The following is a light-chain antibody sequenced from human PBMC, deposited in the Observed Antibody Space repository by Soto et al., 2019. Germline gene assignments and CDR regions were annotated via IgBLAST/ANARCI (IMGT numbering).Light chain of an antibody. CDR3: SSYTSSSTLVV. CDR2: DVS. CDR1: SSDVGGYNY. V-gene: IGLV2-14*01. Sequence: QSALTQPASVSGSPGQSITISRTGTSSDVGGYNYVSWYQQHPGKAPKLMIYDVSNRPSGVSNRSSGSKSGNTASLTISGLQAEDEADYYCSSYTSSSTLVVFGGGTKLTVL. J-gene: IGLJ2*01.